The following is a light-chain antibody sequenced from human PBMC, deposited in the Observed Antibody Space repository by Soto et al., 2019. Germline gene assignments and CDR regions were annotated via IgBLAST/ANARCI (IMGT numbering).Light chain of an antibody. J-gene: IGKJ1*01. V-gene: IGKV1-39*01. Sequence: DIQVTQSPSSLSASVGDRVTITCRASQNINTYLNWYQQKPGKAPKLLIYAASALRSGVPSRFSGSGSGTDFTLTISSLQPEDCATYYFQLSHSTPLMFGQGTKVDIK. CDR2: AAS. CDR1: QNINTY. CDR3: QLSHSTPLM.